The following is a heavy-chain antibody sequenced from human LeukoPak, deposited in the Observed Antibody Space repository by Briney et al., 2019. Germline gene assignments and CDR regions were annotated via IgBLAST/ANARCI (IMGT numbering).Heavy chain of an antibody. Sequence: GGSLRLSCAASGFTFSSYWMSWVREAPGKGLEWVANLNKDCGEKLCVDCVEGRFTISRDNAKHSLYLQMNSLRADDTAVDYCVKDSPPRYSGSPPAYWGQGTLVTVSS. CDR1: GFTFSSYW. CDR3: VKDSPPRYSGSPPAY. CDR2: LNKDCGEK. V-gene: IGHV3-7*03. J-gene: IGHJ4*02. D-gene: IGHD1-26*01.